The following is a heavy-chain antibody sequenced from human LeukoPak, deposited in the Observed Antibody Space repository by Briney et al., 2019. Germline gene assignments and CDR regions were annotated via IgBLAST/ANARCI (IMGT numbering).Heavy chain of an antibody. V-gene: IGHV3-23*01. Sequence: PGGSLRLSCAASGFTFSSSTLTWVRQAPGKGLEWVSAISDSGGDTYYAASVKGRFTISRDSSKNTLFLQMNSLRVEDTAVYYCAKRVPYSSSSVYFDYWGQGTLVTVSS. D-gene: IGHD6-6*01. CDR1: GFTFSSST. CDR3: AKRVPYSSSSVYFDY. J-gene: IGHJ4*02. CDR2: ISDSGGDT.